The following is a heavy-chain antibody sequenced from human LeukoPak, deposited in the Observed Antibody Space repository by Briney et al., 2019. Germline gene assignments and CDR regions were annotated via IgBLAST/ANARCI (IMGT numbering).Heavy chain of an antibody. J-gene: IGHJ6*04. CDR2: VIPIFGTA. CDR1: GGTFSSYA. Sequence: SVKVSCKASGGTFSSYAISWVRQAPGQGLEWMGGVIPIFGTANYAQKFQGRVTITADKSTSTAYMELSSLRSEDTAVYYCARADSVDTAMVAYYYYYGMDIWGKGTTVTVSS. CDR3: ARADSVDTAMVAYYYYYGMDI. D-gene: IGHD5-18*01. V-gene: IGHV1-69*06.